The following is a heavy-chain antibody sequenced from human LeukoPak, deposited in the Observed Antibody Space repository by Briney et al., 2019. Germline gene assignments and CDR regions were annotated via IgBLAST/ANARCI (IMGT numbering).Heavy chain of an antibody. Sequence: SVKVSCKASGGTFSSYAISWVRQAPGQGLEWMGGIIPIFGTASYAQKFQGRVTITTDESTSTAYMELSSLRSEDTAVYYCARDRGFWSGYSRNYFDYWGQGTLVTVSS. CDR3: ARDRGFWSGYSRNYFDY. CDR1: GGTFSSYA. CDR2: IIPIFGTA. D-gene: IGHD3-3*01. V-gene: IGHV1-69*05. J-gene: IGHJ4*02.